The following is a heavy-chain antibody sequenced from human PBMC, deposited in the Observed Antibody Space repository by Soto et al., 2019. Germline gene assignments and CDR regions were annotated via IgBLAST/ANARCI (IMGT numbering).Heavy chain of an antibody. CDR2: ISAYNGNT. D-gene: IGHD3-3*01. CDR3: ARDLPSPNPHGVVITKYPFDY. J-gene: IGHJ4*02. Sequence: GASVKVSCKASGYTFTSYGISWVRQAPGQGLEWMGWISAYNGNTNYAQKLQGRVTMTTDTSTSTAYMELRSLRSDDTAVYYCARDLPSPNPHGVVITKYPFDYWGQGTLVTVSS. CDR1: GYTFTSYG. V-gene: IGHV1-18*01.